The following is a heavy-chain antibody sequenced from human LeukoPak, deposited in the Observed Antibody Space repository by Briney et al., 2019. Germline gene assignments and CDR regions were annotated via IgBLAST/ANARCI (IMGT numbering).Heavy chain of an antibody. CDR2: INTNTGNP. V-gene: IGHV7-4-1*02. D-gene: IGHD3-22*01. Sequence: ASVKVSCKASGYTFTSYAMNWVRQAPGQGLEWMGWINTNTGNPTYAQGFTGRFVFSLDTSVSTAYLQISSLKAEDTAVYYCARDRHYYDSSGYYYYYMDVWGKGTTVTVSS. CDR1: GYTFTSYA. CDR3: ARDRHYYDSSGYYYYYMDV. J-gene: IGHJ6*03.